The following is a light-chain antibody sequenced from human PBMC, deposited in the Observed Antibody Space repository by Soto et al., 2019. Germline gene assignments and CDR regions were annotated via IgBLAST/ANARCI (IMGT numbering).Light chain of an antibody. J-gene: IGKJ3*01. CDR2: EAS. Sequence: EIVLTQTPATLSVSPVDRAPLSCGPGQGVTNYLTWYQQKPGQAPRLLIYEASKRATGIPARFSGSGSGTDFTLTISSLETEDFAVYFCQQYSRWPRETFGPGTKVDIK. CDR3: QQYSRWPRET. V-gene: IGKV3-11*01. CDR1: QGVTNY.